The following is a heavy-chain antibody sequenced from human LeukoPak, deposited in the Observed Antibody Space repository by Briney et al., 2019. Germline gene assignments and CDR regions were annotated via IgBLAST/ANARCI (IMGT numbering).Heavy chain of an antibody. CDR1: GFTFSSYD. Sequence: GGSLRLSCAASGFTFSSYDMNWVRQAPGKGLEWVSSISRSSGYIYYADSVKGRFTISRDNAKNSLYLQMNSLRAEDTAVYYCARDGEFYYDSSSYWGQGSLVTVSS. J-gene: IGHJ4*02. V-gene: IGHV3-21*01. CDR2: ISRSSGYI. CDR3: ARDGEFYYDSSSY. D-gene: IGHD3-22*01.